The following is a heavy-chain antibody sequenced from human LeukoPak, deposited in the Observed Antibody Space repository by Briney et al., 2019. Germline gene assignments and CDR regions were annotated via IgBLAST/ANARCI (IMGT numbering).Heavy chain of an antibody. CDR2: ISGSGGST. CDR3: AKPLNYDSSGYYLGAEYFQH. CDR1: GFTFGHHF. D-gene: IGHD3-22*01. Sequence: GGSLRLSCVASGFTFGHHFMSWVRQAPGKGLEWVSAISGSGGSTYYADSVKGRFTISRDNSKNTLYLQMNSLRAEDTAVYYCAKPLNYDSSGYYLGAEYFQHWGQGTLATVSS. V-gene: IGHV3-23*01. J-gene: IGHJ1*01.